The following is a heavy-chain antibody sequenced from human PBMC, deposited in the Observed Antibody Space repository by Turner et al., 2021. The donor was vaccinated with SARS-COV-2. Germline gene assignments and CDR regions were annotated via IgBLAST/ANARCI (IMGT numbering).Heavy chain of an antibody. CDR2: IYYSGST. V-gene: IGHV4-39*01. J-gene: IGHJ6*02. CDR1: GGSISGSSYY. CDR3: ARLMDTAMDYYGMDV. Sequence: QLQLQESGPGLVKPSETMSLTCTVSGGSISGSSYYWGWIRQPPGKGLEWIGNIYYSGSTYYNPSLKSRVTISVDTSKNQCSLKLSSVTAADTAVYYCARLMDTAMDYYGMDVWGQGTTVTVSS. D-gene: IGHD5-18*01.